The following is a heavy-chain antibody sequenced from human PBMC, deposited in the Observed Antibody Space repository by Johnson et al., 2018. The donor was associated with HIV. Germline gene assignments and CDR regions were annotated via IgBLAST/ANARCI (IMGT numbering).Heavy chain of an antibody. J-gene: IGHJ3*02. D-gene: IGHD6-6*01. Sequence: VQLVESGGGLVQPGGSLRLSCAASGFTVSSNYMSWVRQAPGKGLEWVSGISWNSGSIGYADSVKGRFTISRDNAKNSLYLQMNSLRVEDTALYYCAKAVAARPQGNDGAFDIWGQGTMVTVSS. V-gene: IGHV3-9*01. CDR2: ISWNSGSI. CDR1: GFTVSSNY. CDR3: AKAVAARPQGNDGAFDI.